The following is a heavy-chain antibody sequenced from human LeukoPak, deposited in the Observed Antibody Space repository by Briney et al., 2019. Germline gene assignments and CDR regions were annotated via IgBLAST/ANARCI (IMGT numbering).Heavy chain of an antibody. D-gene: IGHD3-22*01. V-gene: IGHV4-34*01. Sequence: SETLSSTSPLNGGSFGGFNWSWIGQPPGKTLKGMGQIIHSGSTNNNPSLKSRVTISVATSKNQFFLELTSVTAADTAVYYCARGLAPTSGYYEGGYYYFDSWGQGILVTVSS. CDR1: GGSFGGFN. CDR2: IIHSGST. CDR3: ARGLAPTSGYYEGGYYYFDS. J-gene: IGHJ4*02.